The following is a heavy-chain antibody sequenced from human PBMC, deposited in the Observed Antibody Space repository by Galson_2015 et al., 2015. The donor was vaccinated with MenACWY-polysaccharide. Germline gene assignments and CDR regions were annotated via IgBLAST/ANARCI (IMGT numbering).Heavy chain of an antibody. CDR1: GFTFNTHW. Sequence: SLRLSCAASGFTFNTHWMHWVRQAPGKGLMWVSRINRDGSNTDYADSVKGRFTISRDNAKNTLFLQMNSLRAEDTAVYYCARGIPSSNWGQGTLVTVSS. CDR3: ARGIPSSN. CDR2: INRDGSNT. D-gene: IGHD6-6*01. V-gene: IGHV3-74*01. J-gene: IGHJ4*02.